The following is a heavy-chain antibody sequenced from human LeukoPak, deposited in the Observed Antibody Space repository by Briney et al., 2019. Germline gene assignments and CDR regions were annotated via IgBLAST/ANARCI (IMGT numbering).Heavy chain of an antibody. V-gene: IGHV3-9*01. D-gene: IGHD3-10*01. CDR3: AKDITGYYGSGSLDY. CDR1: GFTFDDYA. CDR2: ISWNSGSI. Sequence: GGSLRLPCAASGFTFDDYAMHWVRQAPGKGLEWVSGISWNSGSIGYADSVKGRFTISRDNAKNSLYLQMNSLRAEDTALYYCAKDITGYYGSGSLDYWGQGTLVTVSS. J-gene: IGHJ4*02.